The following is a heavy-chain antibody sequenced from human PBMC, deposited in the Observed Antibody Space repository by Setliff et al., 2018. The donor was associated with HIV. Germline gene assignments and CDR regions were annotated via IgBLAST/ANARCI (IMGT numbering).Heavy chain of an antibody. J-gene: IGHJ3*02. D-gene: IGHD3-16*01. CDR3: ARWPREVAEMGGAFDS. CDR2: IIPILGIA. V-gene: IGHV1-69*10. Sequence: SVKVSCKASGGTFSSYAISWVRQAPGQGLEWMGGIIPILGIANYAQKFQGRVTITTDESTSTAYMELSSLRSEDTAVYHCARWPREVAEMGGAFDSWGQGTMVTVSS. CDR1: GGTFSSYA.